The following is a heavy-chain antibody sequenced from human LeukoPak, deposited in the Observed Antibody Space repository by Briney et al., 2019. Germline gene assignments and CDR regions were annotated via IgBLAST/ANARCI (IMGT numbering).Heavy chain of an antibody. CDR1: GFTFSSYS. J-gene: IGHJ6*02. CDR2: ISSSSSYI. Sequence: GGSLRLSCAVSGFTFSSYSMNWVRQAPGKGLEWVSSISSSSSYIYYADSVKGRFTISRDNAKNSLYLQMNSLRAEDTAVYYCARRIGSGTLAYYGMDVWGQGTTVTVSS. V-gene: IGHV3-21*01. D-gene: IGHD3-10*01. CDR3: ARRIGSGTLAYYGMDV.